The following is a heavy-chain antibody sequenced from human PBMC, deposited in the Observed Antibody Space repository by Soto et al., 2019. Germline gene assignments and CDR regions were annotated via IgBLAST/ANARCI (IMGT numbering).Heavy chain of an antibody. V-gene: IGHV3-66*01. CDR2: IYRGGST. J-gene: IGHJ4*02. Sequence: EVQLVESGGGLVQPGGSLRLSCAASGFTVSSNYMNWVRQAPGKGLEWVSIIYRGGSTYYADSLKGRFTISRDNSENTLYLQLNSLRAEDTAVYYCARSTFVVLGITSPVYWGQGTLVTVSS. D-gene: IGHD1-7*01. CDR1: GFTVSSNY. CDR3: ARSTFVVLGITSPVY.